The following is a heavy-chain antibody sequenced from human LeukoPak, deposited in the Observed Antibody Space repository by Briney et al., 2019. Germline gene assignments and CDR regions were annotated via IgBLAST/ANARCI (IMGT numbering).Heavy chain of an antibody. Sequence: SETLSLICTVSCGSISSSTYHWGWIRQPPGKGLEWIGSFTGNTYSNPSLKSRVTISLDTSKNQFPLRLSSVTPADTAMYYCTRLVNGRPLDLSGQGVLVTVSS. D-gene: IGHD2-8*01. J-gene: IGHJ4*02. V-gene: IGHV4-39*01. CDR3: TRLVNGRPLDL. CDR1: CGSISSSTYH. CDR2: FTGNT.